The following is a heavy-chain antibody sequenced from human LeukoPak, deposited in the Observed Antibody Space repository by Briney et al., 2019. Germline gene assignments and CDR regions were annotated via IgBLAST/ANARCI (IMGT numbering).Heavy chain of an antibody. Sequence: EASVKVSCKASGYTFTSYAMHWVRQAPGQRLEWMGWINAGNGNTKYSQKFQGRVTITRDTSASTAYMVLSSLRSEDTAVYYCAREFKVRGVIIGYWGQGTLVTVSS. J-gene: IGHJ4*02. CDR1: GYTFTSYA. CDR3: AREFKVRGVIIGY. V-gene: IGHV1-3*01. CDR2: INAGNGNT. D-gene: IGHD3-10*01.